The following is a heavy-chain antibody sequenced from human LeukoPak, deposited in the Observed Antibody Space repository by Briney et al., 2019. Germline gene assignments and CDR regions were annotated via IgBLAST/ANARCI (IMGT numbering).Heavy chain of an antibody. D-gene: IGHD2-21*02. V-gene: IGHV3-11*04. CDR2: ITNVNAI. Sequence: PGGSLRLSCAASGFNFSDYYMSWIRQAPGKGQEWVSYITNVNAIYQADSVKGRFTISRDNAKKLLYLQMKSLRAEDTAIYYWSRTVSVYGEFDPGGQRTLVTVSS. CDR3: SRTVSVYGEFDP. CDR1: GFNFSDYY. J-gene: IGHJ5*02.